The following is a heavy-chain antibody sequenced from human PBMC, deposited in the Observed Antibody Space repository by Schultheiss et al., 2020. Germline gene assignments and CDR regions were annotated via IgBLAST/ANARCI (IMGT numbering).Heavy chain of an antibody. J-gene: IGHJ3*01. CDR3: ARDGYGF. Sequence: ASVKVSCKASGYTFTSYDINWVRQATGQGLEWMGWMNPNSGNTNYAQKLQGRVTMTTDTSTSTAYMELSRLRSDDTAVYYCARDGYGFWGQGTMVTVSS. CDR1: GYTFTSYD. D-gene: IGHD4-17*01. V-gene: IGHV1-8*01. CDR2: MNPNSGNT.